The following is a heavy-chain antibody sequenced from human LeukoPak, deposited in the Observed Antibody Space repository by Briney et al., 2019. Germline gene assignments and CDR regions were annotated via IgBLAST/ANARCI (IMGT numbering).Heavy chain of an antibody. J-gene: IGHJ6*03. V-gene: IGHV1-18*01. CDR2: ISAYNGNT. CDR1: GYTFTSYG. D-gene: IGHD3-22*01. Sequence: ASVKVSCKASGYTFTSYGISWVRQAPGQGLEWMGWISAYNGNTNYAQKLQGRVTMTTDTSTSTAYMELRSLRSEDTAVYYCARHDSSGYEPTYYYYMDVWGKGTTVTVSS. CDR3: ARHDSSGYEPTYYYYMDV.